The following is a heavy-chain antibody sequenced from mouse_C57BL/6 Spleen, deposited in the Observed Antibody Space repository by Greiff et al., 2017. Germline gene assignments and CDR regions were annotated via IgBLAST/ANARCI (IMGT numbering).Heavy chain of an antibody. CDR2: IRLKSDNYAT. J-gene: IGHJ4*01. Sequence: EVKVEESGGGLVQPGGSMKLSCVASGFTFSNYWMNWVRQSPEKGLEWVAQIRLKSDNYATHYAESVKGRFTISRDDSKSSVYLQMNNLSAEDTGIYYCSVYYYAMDYWGQGTSVTVSS. CDR1: GFTFSNYW. CDR3: SVYYYAMDY. V-gene: IGHV6-3*01.